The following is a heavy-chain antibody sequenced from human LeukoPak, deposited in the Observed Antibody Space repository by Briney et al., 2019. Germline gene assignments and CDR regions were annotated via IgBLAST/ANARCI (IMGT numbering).Heavy chain of an antibody. CDR1: GFTFDDYG. CDR2: INWNGGST. V-gene: IGHV3-20*04. CDR3: ARGSDSSGYYRDDAFDI. Sequence: GGSLRLSCAASGFTFDDYGMSWVRQAPGKGLEWVSGINWNGGSTGYADSVKGRFTISRDNAKNSLYLQMNSLRAEDTALYYCARGSDSSGYYRDDAFDIWGQGTMVTVSS. D-gene: IGHD3-22*01. J-gene: IGHJ3*02.